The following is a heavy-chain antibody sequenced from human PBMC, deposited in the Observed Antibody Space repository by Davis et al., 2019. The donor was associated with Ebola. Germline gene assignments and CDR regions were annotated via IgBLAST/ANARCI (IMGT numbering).Heavy chain of an antibody. Sequence: PSETLSLTCTVSGGSISSYYWSWIRQPPGKGLEWIGYIYYSGSTNYNPSLKSRVTISVDTSKNQFSLKLSSVTAADTAVYYCARGGGYYDFWSGYYISEGDAFDIWGQGTMVTVSS. CDR1: GGSISSYY. V-gene: IGHV4-59*01. D-gene: IGHD3-3*01. CDR3: ARGGGYYDFWSGYYISEGDAFDI. J-gene: IGHJ3*02. CDR2: IYYSGST.